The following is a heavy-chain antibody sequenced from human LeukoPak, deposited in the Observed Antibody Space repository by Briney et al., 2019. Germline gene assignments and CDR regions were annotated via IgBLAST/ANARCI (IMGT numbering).Heavy chain of an antibody. CDR2: ISSSSSTI. D-gene: IGHD3-3*01. J-gene: IGHJ4*02. Sequence: ETLSLTCTVSGGSISSRNYYWGWIRQAPGKGLEWVSYISSSSSTIYYTDSVNGRFTISRDNARNSLYLQMNNVRDEDTAVYYCARDSGVDAHIDYWGQGTLVTVSA. CDR1: GGSISSRNYY. V-gene: IGHV3-48*02. CDR3: ARDSGVDAHIDY.